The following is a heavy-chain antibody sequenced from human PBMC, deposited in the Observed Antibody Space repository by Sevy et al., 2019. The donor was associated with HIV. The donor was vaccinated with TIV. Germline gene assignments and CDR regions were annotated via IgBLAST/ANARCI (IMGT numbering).Heavy chain of an antibody. CDR3: AKESSITDRRGIDY. V-gene: IGHV3-30*02. D-gene: IGHD6-6*01. CDR2: IRYDGINE. CDR1: GFTFYNYG. J-gene: IGHJ4*02. Sequence: GGSLRLSCAASGFTFYNYGMHWVRQAPGKGLEWVTFIRYDGINEYYADSVKGRFVISRDNPKNTLYLQMNTVRAEDTAVYYCAKESSITDRRGIDYWGPGTLVTVSS.